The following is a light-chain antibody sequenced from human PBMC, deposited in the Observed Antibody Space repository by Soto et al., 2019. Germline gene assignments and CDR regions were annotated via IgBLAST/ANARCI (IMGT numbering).Light chain of an antibody. Sequence: QSALTQPASVSGSPGQSITISCTGTSSDVGSYNLVSWYQQHPGKAPKLMIYEVSKRPSGVSNRFSGSKSGNTASLTISGLQAEDEADYYCCSYAGSSTFVVVGTGTKVTV. CDR1: SSDVGSYNL. CDR3: CSYAGSSTFVV. J-gene: IGLJ1*01. CDR2: EVS. V-gene: IGLV2-23*02.